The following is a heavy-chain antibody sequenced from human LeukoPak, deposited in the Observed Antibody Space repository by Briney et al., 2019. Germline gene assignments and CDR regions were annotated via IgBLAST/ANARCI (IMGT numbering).Heavy chain of an antibody. CDR1: GFTFSSYS. Sequence: GGSLRLSCAASGFTFSSYSMNWVRQAPGKGLEWVAIIRYDGSNKYYADSVKGRFTISRDNAKNSLYLQMNSLRAEDTAVYYCARDSSGSRPTDYWGQGTLVTVSS. CDR2: IRYDGSNK. D-gene: IGHD3-10*01. CDR3: ARDSSGSRPTDY. V-gene: IGHV3-33*08. J-gene: IGHJ4*02.